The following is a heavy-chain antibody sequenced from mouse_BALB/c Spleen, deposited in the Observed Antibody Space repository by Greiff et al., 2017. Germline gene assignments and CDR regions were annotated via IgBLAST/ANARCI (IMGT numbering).Heavy chain of an antibody. CDR3: ARFITTVVPYFDY. Sequence: EVKLMESGPGLVKPSQSLSLTCTVTGYSITSDYAWNWIRQFPGNKLEWMGYISYSGSTSYNPSLKSRISITRDTSKNQFFLQLNSVTTEDTATYYCARFITTVVPYFDYWGQGTTLTVSS. CDR2: ISYSGST. V-gene: IGHV3-2*02. CDR1: GYSITSDYA. D-gene: IGHD1-1*01. J-gene: IGHJ2*01.